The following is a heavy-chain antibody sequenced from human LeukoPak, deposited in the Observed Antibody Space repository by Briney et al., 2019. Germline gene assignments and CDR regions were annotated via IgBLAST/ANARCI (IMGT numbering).Heavy chain of an antibody. CDR1: GGSISSSSYY. CDR3: ARAQSRYLGGVVIISDWFDP. Sequence: SETLSLTCTVSGGSISSSSYYWGWIRQPPGKGLEWIGSIYYSGSTYYNPSLKSRVTISVDTSKNQFSLKLSSVTAADTAVYYCARAQSRYLGGVVIISDWFDPWGQGTLVTVSS. J-gene: IGHJ5*02. D-gene: IGHD3-3*01. V-gene: IGHV4-39*07. CDR2: IYYSGST.